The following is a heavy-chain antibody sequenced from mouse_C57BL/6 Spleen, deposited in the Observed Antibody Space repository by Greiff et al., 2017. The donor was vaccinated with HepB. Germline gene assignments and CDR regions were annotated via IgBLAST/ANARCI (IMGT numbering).Heavy chain of an antibody. CDR3: ARGRVYDYDNFDY. D-gene: IGHD2-4*01. CDR2: IDPSDSYT. V-gene: IGHV1-50*01. CDR1: GYTFTSYW. J-gene: IGHJ2*01. Sequence: QVQLQQPGAELVKPGASVKLSCKASGYTFTSYWMQWVKQRPGQGLGWIGEIDPSDSYTNYNQKFKGKATLTVDTSSSTAYMQLSSLTSEDSEVYYCARGRVYDYDNFDYWGQGTTLTVSS.